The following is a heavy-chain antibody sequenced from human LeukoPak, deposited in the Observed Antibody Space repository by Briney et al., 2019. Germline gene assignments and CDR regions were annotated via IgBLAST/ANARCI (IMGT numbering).Heavy chain of an antibody. CDR3: ARSLPPYYDILTGYFDY. J-gene: IGHJ4*02. D-gene: IGHD3-9*01. Sequence: PSETLSLTCTVSGGSISSSGYYWGWIRQPPGKGLEWIGSMYYSGSTYYNPSLKSRVTISVDTSKNHFSLKLSSVTAADTAVYYCARSLPPYYDILTGYFDYWGQGTLATVSS. CDR1: GGSISSSGYY. V-gene: IGHV4-39*02. CDR2: MYYSGST.